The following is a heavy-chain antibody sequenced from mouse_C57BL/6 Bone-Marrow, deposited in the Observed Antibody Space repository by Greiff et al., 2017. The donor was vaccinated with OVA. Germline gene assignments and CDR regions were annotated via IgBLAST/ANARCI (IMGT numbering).Heavy chain of an antibody. Sequence: EVQLVESGGGLVKPGGSLKLSCAASGFTFSDYGMHWVRQAPEKGLEWVAYISSGSSYTYYADTVKGRFTISRDNAKNTLYLQMTSLKSEDTAMYYCARGVHSYFDYWDRGTALTV. J-gene: IGHJ2*01. CDR1: GFTFSDYG. D-gene: IGHD5-1*01. CDR3: ARGVHSYFDY. V-gene: IGHV5-17*01. CDR2: ISSGSSYT.